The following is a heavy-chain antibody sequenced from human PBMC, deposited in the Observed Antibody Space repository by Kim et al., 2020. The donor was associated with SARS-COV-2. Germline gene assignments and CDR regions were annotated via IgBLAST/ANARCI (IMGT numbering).Heavy chain of an antibody. CDR1: GFTFDDYG. J-gene: IGHJ5*02. Sequence: GGSLRLSCAASGFTFDDYGMSWVRQAPGKGLEWVSGINWNGGSTGYADSVKGRFTISRDNAKNSLYLQMNSLRAEDTALYHCARVPAYYGSGARSGGWLDPWGQGTLVTVSS. CDR3: ARVPAYYGSGARSGGWLDP. D-gene: IGHD3-10*01. CDR2: INWNGGST. V-gene: IGHV3-20*01.